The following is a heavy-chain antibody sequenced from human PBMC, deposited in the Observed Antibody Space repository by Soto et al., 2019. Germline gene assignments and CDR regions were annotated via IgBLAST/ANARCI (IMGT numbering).Heavy chain of an antibody. CDR2: INHSGST. J-gene: IGHJ4*02. CDR1: GGSISSYY. V-gene: IGHV4-34*01. CDR3: ARGRGYGSGSYYKMGLDY. D-gene: IGHD3-10*01. Sequence: SETLSLTCTVSGGSISSYYWSWIRQPPGKGLEWIGEINHSGSTNYNPSLKSRVTISVDTSKNQFSLKLSSVTAADTAVYYCARGRGYGSGSYYKMGLDYWGQGTLVTVSS.